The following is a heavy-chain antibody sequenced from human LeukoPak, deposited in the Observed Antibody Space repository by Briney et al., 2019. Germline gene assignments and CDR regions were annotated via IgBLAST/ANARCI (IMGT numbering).Heavy chain of an antibody. CDR1: GFTFSSYS. CDR3: ARDGYCSGGSCYPGDAFDI. V-gene: IGHV3-21*01. J-gene: IGHJ3*02. D-gene: IGHD2-15*01. Sequence: GGSLRLSCAASGFTFSSYSMNWVRQAPGKGLEWVSSISSSSSYIYYADSVKGRFTISRDNAKNSLYLQMNSLRAEDTAVYYCARDGYCSGGSCYPGDAFDIWGQGTMVTVSS. CDR2: ISSSSSYI.